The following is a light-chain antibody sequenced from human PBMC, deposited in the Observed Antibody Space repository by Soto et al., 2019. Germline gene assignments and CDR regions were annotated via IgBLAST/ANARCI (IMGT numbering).Light chain of an antibody. CDR1: QSVDTM. V-gene: IGKV3-15*01. CDR2: FAS. Sequence: EIVLTQSPASLSLSAGERVTLSCRASQSVDTMVAWYQQQVGRTPRLLIYFASTRATGIPARFSGSGSGTEFTLTISSLQSEDFAVYYCQQYNNWPHTFGQGTKLEIK. J-gene: IGKJ2*01. CDR3: QQYNNWPHT.